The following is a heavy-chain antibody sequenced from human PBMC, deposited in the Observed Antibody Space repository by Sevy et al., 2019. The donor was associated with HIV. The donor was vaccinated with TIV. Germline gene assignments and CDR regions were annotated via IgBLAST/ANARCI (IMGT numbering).Heavy chain of an antibody. V-gene: IGHV3-15*01. CDR1: GFTFNNAW. CDR2: IKSNIDGETT. J-gene: IGHJ4*02. D-gene: IGHD3-22*01. CDR3: ATAPGYYDSAPFDY. Sequence: GGSLRLSCAVSGFTFNNAWMNWVRQAPGTGLQSVGLIKSNIDGETTDYAAPVKGRFTISRDDSKNTLYLQMNNLKIEDTAVYYCATAPGYYDSAPFDYWGPGTLVTVSS.